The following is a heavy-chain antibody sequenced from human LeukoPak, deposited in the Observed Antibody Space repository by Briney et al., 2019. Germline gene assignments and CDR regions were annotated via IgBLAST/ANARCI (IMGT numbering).Heavy chain of an antibody. Sequence: GGSLRLSCAASGFTFSSYEMNWVRQAPGKGLEWVSYISISGNTIYYADSVKGRFTISRDNAKNSLYLQMNSLRAEDTAVYFCARATWDPNYYYYMDVWGKGTTVTISS. J-gene: IGHJ6*03. CDR2: ISISGNTI. D-gene: IGHD1-26*01. CDR3: ARATWDPNYYYYMDV. V-gene: IGHV3-48*03. CDR1: GFTFSSYE.